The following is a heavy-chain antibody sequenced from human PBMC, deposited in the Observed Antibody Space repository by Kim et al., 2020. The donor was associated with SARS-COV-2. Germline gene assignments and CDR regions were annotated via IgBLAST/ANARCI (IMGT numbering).Heavy chain of an antibody. Sequence: GGSLRLSCAASGFTFSSYAMSWVRLAPGKGLEWVSTIGARGGSRYFADSVMGRFTISRDNSTNTVYLQMNSLRAEDTPVYFCATVEVYGDYSHYYYWG. CDR3: ATVEVYGDYSHYYY. CDR1: GFTFSSYA. CDR2: IGARGGSR. V-gene: IGHV3-23*01. D-gene: IGHD4-17*01. J-gene: IGHJ4*01.